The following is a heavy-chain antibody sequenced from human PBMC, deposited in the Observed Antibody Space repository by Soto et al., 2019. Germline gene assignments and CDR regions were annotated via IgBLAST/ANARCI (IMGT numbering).Heavy chain of an antibody. CDR2: IYYSGRT. D-gene: IGHD2-2*01. CDR3: AREGGSSTTRWGFQFVY. J-gene: IGHJ4*02. V-gene: IGHV4-30-4*01. CDR1: GGSISSGDYY. Sequence: QVQLQESGPGLVKPSQTLSLTCTVSGGSISSGDYYWSWIRQPPGKGLEWIGYIYYSGRTYYNPSLKSRVTISVDTSTNRFSLKLSSVTAADTAVYYCAREGGSSTTRWGFQFVYWGQGTLVTVSS.